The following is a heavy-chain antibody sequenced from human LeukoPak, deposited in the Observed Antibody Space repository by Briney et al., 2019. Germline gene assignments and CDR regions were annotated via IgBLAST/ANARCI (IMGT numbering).Heavy chain of an antibody. CDR3: AGGYSSDWYFNC. CDR2: ADYTGST. D-gene: IGHD6-19*01. CDR1: GASITTHY. J-gene: IGHJ4*02. V-gene: IGHV4-59*11. Sequence: KSSETLSLTCTVSGASITTHYWSWIRQSPGEGLEWIGYADYTGSTKYNPSLKSRVTMSLDTSNNQFSLKLDSVTAADTAVYYCAGGYSSDWYFNCWGQGTQVTVSS.